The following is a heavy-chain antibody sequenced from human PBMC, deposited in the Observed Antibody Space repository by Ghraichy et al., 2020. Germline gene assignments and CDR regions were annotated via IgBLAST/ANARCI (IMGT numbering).Heavy chain of an antibody. CDR1: GFTFSSYT. D-gene: IGHD3-3*01. J-gene: IGHJ4*02. CDR2: ISSDVNTK. V-gene: IGHV3-30*04. CDR3: ARQIVRGEWLFDY. Sequence: GESLYISCAASGFTFSSYTMHWVRQAPGKGLEWVAVISSDVNTKFYAESVKGRFTISRDNSRNTLYLQMNSLRADDTAVYYCARQIVRGEWLFDYWGQGTLVTVSS.